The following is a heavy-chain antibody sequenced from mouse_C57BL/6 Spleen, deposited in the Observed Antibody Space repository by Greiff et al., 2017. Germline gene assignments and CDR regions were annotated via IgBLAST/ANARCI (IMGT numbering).Heavy chain of an antibody. Sequence: QVQLQQPGTELVKPGASVKLSCKASGYTFTSYWMHWVKQRPGQGLEWIGNINPSNGGTNYNEKFKSKATLTVDKSSSTAYMQLSSLTSEDSAVYYGARGGLGRGYVDYWGQGTTLTVSS. CDR1: GYTFTSYW. D-gene: IGHD4-1*01. J-gene: IGHJ2*01. V-gene: IGHV1-53*01. CDR3: ARGGLGRGYVDY. CDR2: INPSNGGT.